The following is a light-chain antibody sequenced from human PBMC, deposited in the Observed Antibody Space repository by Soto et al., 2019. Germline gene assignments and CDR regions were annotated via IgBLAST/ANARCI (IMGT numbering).Light chain of an antibody. CDR1: QSISSW. Sequence: DIQMTQSPSTLSAPVGDRVTITCRASQSISSWLAWYQQKPGKAPKLLIYDASSLESGVPSRFSGSGSGTEFTLTISSLQPDDFATYYCQQYNKTFGQGTKVDI. J-gene: IGKJ1*01. V-gene: IGKV1-5*01. CDR2: DAS. CDR3: QQYNKT.